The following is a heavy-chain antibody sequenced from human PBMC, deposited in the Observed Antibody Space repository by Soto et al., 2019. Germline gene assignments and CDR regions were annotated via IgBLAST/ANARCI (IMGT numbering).Heavy chain of an antibody. CDR1: GVSISNSSYY. CDR2: IYYSGIT. CDR3: ARNGSN. V-gene: IGHV4-39*01. J-gene: IGHJ4*02. Sequence: SETLSLTCTVSGVSISNSSYYWGWIRRPPGKGLEWIGTIYYSGITYYNPSLKRRVTISVDTSKNQFSLKLTSVAAADTAVYYCARNGSNWGQGTLVTVSS.